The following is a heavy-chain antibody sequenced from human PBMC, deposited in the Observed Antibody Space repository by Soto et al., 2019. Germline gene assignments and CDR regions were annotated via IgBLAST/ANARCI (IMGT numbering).Heavy chain of an antibody. CDR1: GGSISSYY. CDR2: IYYSGST. CDR3: AREQVITFGGVIVPDYYYGMDV. V-gene: IGHV4-59*01. J-gene: IGHJ6*02. D-gene: IGHD3-16*02. Sequence: LSLTCAVSGGSISSYYWSWIRQPPGKGLEWIGYIYYSGSTNYNPSLKSRVTISVDTSKNQFSLKLSSVTAADTAVYYCAREQVITFGGVIVPDYYYGMDVWGQGTTVTVSS.